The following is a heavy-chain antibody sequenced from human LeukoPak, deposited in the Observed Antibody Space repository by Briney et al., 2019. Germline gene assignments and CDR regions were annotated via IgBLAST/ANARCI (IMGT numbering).Heavy chain of an antibody. Sequence: GGSLRLSCAASGFTFSRYAMSWVRQAPGKGLEWVSVISANACSTYYADSVKGRFTISRDNSKNTLYLQMSSLRAEDTAVYYCAKEGEYSSGYYDFDCWGQGTLVTVSS. CDR2: ISANACST. J-gene: IGHJ4*02. CDR3: AKEGEYSSGYYDFDC. D-gene: IGHD3-22*01. V-gene: IGHV3-23*01. CDR1: GFTFSRYA.